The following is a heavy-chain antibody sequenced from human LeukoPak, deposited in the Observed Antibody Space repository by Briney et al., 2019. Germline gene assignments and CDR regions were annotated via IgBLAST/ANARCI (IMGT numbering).Heavy chain of an antibody. V-gene: IGHV1-18*01. CDR1: GYTFTSYG. CDR2: ISAYNGNT. D-gene: IGHD2-8*01. J-gene: IGHJ4*02. CDR3: ARAHCTNGVCYSFGHSDY. Sequence: ASVKVSCKASGYTFTSYGISWVRQAPGQGLEWMGWISAYNGNTNYAQKFQGRVTITRDTSASTAYMELSSLRSEDTAVYYCARAHCTNGVCYSFGHSDYWGQGTLVTVSS.